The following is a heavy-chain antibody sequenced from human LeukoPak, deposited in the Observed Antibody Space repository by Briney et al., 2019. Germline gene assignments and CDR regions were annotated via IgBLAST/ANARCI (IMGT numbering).Heavy chain of an antibody. CDR2: IYYSGTA. Sequence: SETLSLTCSVSGGSIRSIIYYWGWTRQPPGKGLEWIGSIYYSGTAYYNPSLESRVTISVDRSMHQFSLSLSSVTVADTAVYYCARRSSRAADFDYWGQGTLVTVSS. V-gene: IGHV4-39*01. CDR1: GGSIRSIIYY. CDR3: ARRSSRAADFDY. J-gene: IGHJ4*02. D-gene: IGHD6-25*01.